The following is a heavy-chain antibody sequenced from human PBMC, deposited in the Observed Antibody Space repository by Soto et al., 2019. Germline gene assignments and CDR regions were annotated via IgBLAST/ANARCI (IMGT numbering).Heavy chain of an antibody. V-gene: IGHV1-3*01. CDR3: ARVIGYCGADGDWLWYYFDS. Sequence: QVQLVQSGAEVEKPGASVKISCKASGFTFTDYALHWVRQAPGHRLEWMGWINAGNGNTNYSQKFQGRVTVTRDTSASTVYMELSSLRSEDTAVYYCARVIGYCGADGDWLWYYFDSWGQGTLVTVSS. CDR2: INAGNGNT. CDR1: GFTFTDYA. J-gene: IGHJ4*02. D-gene: IGHD2-21*02.